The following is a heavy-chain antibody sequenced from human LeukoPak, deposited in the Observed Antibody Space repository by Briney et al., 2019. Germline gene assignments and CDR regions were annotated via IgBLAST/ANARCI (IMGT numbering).Heavy chain of an antibody. V-gene: IGHV4-4*09. CDR2: IYTSGST. J-gene: IGHJ6*03. Sequence: SETLSLTCTVSGDSISSYYWSWIRQPSGKGLEWIGYIYTSGSTNYNPSLKSRVTISVDTSKNQFSLKLSSVTAADTAVYYCARHTHSRDGYNWVYYMDVWAKGPRSPSP. CDR1: GDSISSYY. CDR3: ARHTHSRDGYNWVYYMDV. D-gene: IGHD5-24*01.